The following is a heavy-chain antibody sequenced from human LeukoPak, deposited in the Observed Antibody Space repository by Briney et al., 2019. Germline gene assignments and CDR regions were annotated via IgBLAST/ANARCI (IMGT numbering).Heavy chain of an antibody. V-gene: IGHV3-48*04. CDR2: ISSSSSTI. CDR3: ARAYYGSGSPQGY. J-gene: IGHJ4*02. D-gene: IGHD3-10*01. CDR1: GFTSSSYS. Sequence: GGSLRLSCAASGFTSSSYSMNWVRQAPGKGLEWVSYISSSSSTIYYADSVKGRFTISRDNAKNSLYLQMNSLRAEDTAVYYCARAYYGSGSPQGYWGQGTLVTVSS.